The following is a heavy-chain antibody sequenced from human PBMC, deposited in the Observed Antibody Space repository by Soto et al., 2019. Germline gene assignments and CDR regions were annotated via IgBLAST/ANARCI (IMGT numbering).Heavy chain of an antibody. J-gene: IGHJ3*02. CDR3: GGDSSGYYYPDVFDI. V-gene: IGHV3-48*02. Sequence: EVPLVESGGGLVQPGGSLRLSCAASGFTFSSYSMNWVRQAPGKGLEGVSYISSSSSTIYYADSVKGRFTISRDNAKNSLYLQMNSLRDEDTAVYYCGGDSSGYYYPDVFDIWGQGTMVTVSS. CDR2: ISSSSSTI. D-gene: IGHD3-22*01. CDR1: GFTFSSYS.